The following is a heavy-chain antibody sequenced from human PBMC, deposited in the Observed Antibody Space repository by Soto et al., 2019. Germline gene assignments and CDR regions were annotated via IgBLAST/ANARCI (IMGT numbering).Heavy chain of an antibody. CDR1: GYTFTNFW. CDR2: IYPGDHET. D-gene: IGHD6-13*01. J-gene: IGHJ4*02. CDR3: ARSPRSSPYFDY. Sequence: PGESLKISCQSSGYTFTNFWIGWVRKLPGKGLEWMGSIYPGDHETRYSPSFHGQVTISADRSINTAYLQWNSLEASDTAFYFCARSPRSSPYFDYWGQGALVTVSA. V-gene: IGHV5-51*01.